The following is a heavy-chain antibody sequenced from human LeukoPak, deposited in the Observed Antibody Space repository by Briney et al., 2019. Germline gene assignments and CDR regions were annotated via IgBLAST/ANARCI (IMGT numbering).Heavy chain of an antibody. J-gene: IGHJ6*03. CDR3: ATTLGYTGYDWGWFSDYYMAV. D-gene: IGHD5-12*01. CDR1: GGSLSAYY. CDR2: INLKGSS. V-gene: IGHV4-34*01. Sequence: SETLSLTCAVYGGSLSAYYATWIRQAPGKGLEWIGEINLKGSSVYSESLRSRVTISVDAARNQIPLKMTSVTAADAGTYYCATTLGYTGYDWGWFSDYYMAVWGTGTRVTVSS.